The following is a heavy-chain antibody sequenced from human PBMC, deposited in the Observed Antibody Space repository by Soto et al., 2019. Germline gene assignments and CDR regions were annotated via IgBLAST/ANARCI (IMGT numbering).Heavy chain of an antibody. CDR3: ARVRDTAMIFFDP. D-gene: IGHD5-18*01. CDR2: IYHSGST. CDR1: GGSISSGGYS. V-gene: IGHV4-30-2*01. J-gene: IGHJ5*02. Sequence: PSETLSLTCAVSGGSISSGGYSWSWIRQPPGKGLEWIGYIYHSGSTYYNPSLKSRVTISVDRSKNQFSLKLSSVTAADTAVYYCARVRDTAMIFFDPWGQGTLVNVSS.